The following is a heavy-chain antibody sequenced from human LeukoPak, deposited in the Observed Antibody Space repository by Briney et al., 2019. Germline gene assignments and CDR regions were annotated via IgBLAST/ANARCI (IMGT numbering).Heavy chain of an antibody. J-gene: IGHJ4*02. Sequence: GGSLRLSCAASGFTFGSYAMGCVRQAPGKGLEWVSSIRGNGAATDYADSVKGRFTISRDDSRNTVYLQLNNLRVEDTAIYYCAKANWVSNADAVWWGQGTQVTVSS. CDR2: IRGNGAAT. D-gene: IGHD1-1*01. CDR1: GFTFGSYA. V-gene: IGHV3-23*01. CDR3: AKANWVSNADAVW.